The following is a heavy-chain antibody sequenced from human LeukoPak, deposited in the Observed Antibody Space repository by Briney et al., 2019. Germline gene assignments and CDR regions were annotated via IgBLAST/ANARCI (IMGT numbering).Heavy chain of an antibody. V-gene: IGHV3-30*02. J-gene: IGHJ4*02. CDR1: GFTFSSYG. Sequence: GGSLRLSCAASGFTFSSYGMHWVRQAPGKGLEWVAFIRYDGSNKYYADSVKGRFTISRDNSKNTLYLQMNSLRAEDTAVYYCAKSQPYYYGSGETRFDYWGQGTLVTVSS. CDR3: AKSQPYYYGSGETRFDY. CDR2: IRYDGSNK. D-gene: IGHD3-10*01.